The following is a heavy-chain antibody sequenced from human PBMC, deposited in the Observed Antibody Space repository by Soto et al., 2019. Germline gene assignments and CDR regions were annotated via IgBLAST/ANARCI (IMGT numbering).Heavy chain of an antibody. CDR3: ARDPYCSGGSRYRSMVDY. CDR1: GFTFSSYE. D-gene: IGHD2-15*01. V-gene: IGHV3-48*03. J-gene: IGHJ4*02. CDR2: ISSSGSTI. Sequence: PGGSLRLSCAASGFTFSSYEMNWVRQAPGKGLEWVSYISSSGSTIYYADSVKGRFTISRDNAKNSLYLQMNSLRAEDTAVYYCARDPYCSGGSRYRSMVDYSGQGPLVTVSS.